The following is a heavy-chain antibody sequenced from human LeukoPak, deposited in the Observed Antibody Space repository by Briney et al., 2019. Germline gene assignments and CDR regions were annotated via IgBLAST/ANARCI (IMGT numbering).Heavy chain of an antibody. Sequence: SETLSLTCTVSGGSISSYYWSWIRQPAGKGLEWIGRIYTSGSTNYNPSLKSRVTMSVDTSKNQFSLKLSSVTAAHTAVYYCARDQRYYGSGSSAYMDVWGKGTTVTVSS. CDR3: ARDQRYYGSGSSAYMDV. D-gene: IGHD3-10*01. J-gene: IGHJ6*03. CDR2: IYTSGST. V-gene: IGHV4-4*07. CDR1: GGSISSYY.